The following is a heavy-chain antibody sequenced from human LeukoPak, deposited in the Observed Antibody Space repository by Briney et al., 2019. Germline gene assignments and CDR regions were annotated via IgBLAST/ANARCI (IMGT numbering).Heavy chain of an antibody. D-gene: IGHD2-2*01. CDR3: AREWEYCSSTTCALWGY. V-gene: IGHV1-2*02. J-gene: IGHJ4*02. Sequence: ASVKVSCKASGYTXTIYGITWVRQAPGQGTEWMGWINPNSGGTNYAQKFQGRVTRTRDTSISTAYMELSRMRSDDTAVYCCAREWEYCSSTTCALWGYWGQGTLVTVSS. CDR1: GYTXTIYG. CDR2: INPNSGGT.